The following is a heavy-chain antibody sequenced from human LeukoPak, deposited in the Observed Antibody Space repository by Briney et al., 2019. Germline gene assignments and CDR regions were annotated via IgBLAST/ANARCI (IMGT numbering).Heavy chain of an antibody. CDR2: ISAYNGNT. Sequence: ASVKVSCKASGYTFTSYGISWERQAPGQGLEWMGWISAYNGNTNYAQKLQGRVTMTTDTSTSTAYMELRSLRSDDTAVYYCARALLAAAGTRNWFDPWGQGTLVTVSS. D-gene: IGHD6-13*01. CDR3: ARALLAAAGTRNWFDP. V-gene: IGHV1-18*01. J-gene: IGHJ5*02. CDR1: GYTFTSYG.